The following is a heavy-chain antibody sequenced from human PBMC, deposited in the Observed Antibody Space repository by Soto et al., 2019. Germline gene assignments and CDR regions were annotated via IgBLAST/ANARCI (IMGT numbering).Heavy chain of an antibody. Sequence: QVQLVESGGGVVQPGRSLRLSCAASGFTVSSYAMHWVRQAPGKGLEWVAVISYDGSNKYYADSVQGRFTSSRDNSKKTLYLPRNRLRAEDRAVYYCASVGQLWWVDYWRQGNRVTAS. D-gene: IGHD5-18*01. CDR3: ASVGQLWWVDY. CDR1: GFTVSSYA. CDR2: ISYDGSNK. V-gene: IGHV3-30-3*01. J-gene: IGHJ4*02.